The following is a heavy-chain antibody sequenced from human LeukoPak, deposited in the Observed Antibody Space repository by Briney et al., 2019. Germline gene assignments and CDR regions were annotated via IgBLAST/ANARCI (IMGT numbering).Heavy chain of an antibody. CDR1: GGSISSYY. J-gene: IGHJ5*02. CDR3: AKEILWFWELFGWFDP. D-gene: IGHD3-10*01. Sequence: PSETLSLTCTVSGGSISSYYWSWIRQPAGKGLEWIGRIYTSGSTNYNPSLKSRVTMSVDTSKNQFSLKLRSVTAADTAVYYCAKEILWFWELFGWFDPWGQGTLVTVSS. CDR2: IYTSGST. V-gene: IGHV4-4*07.